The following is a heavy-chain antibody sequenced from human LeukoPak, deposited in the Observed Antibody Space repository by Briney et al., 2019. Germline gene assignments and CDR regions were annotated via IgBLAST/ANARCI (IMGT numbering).Heavy chain of an antibody. J-gene: IGHJ4*02. CDR1: GFSFSLYS. V-gene: IGHV3-48*01. Sequence: GGSLRLSCVASGFSFSLYSMKWVRQAPGKGLEWVSYISDTSAMYYADSVRGRFTISRDNAKNSLFLQMNSLRVEDTGVYYCARDGGYSGYDADCWGQGTLVTVSS. CDR3: ARDGGYSGYDADC. CDR2: ISDTSAM. D-gene: IGHD5-12*01.